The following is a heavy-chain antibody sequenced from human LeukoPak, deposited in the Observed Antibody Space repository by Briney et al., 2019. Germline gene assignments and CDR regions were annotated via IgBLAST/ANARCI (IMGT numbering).Heavy chain of an antibody. CDR3: TTIRPGY. J-gene: IGHJ4*02. Sequence: GGSLRLSCAASGFTFSSYWIHWVRQVPGKGLVRVSRIKDGGSTTDYADSAKGRFTISRDDAKNTLYLQMNSLRAEDTAVYYCTTIRPGYWGQGTLVTVSS. D-gene: IGHD5-12*01. CDR2: IKDGGSTT. CDR1: GFTFSSYW. V-gene: IGHV3-74*01.